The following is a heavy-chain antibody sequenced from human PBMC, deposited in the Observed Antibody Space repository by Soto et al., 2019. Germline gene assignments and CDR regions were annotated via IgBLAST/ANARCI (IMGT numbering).Heavy chain of an antibody. D-gene: IGHD5-18*01. J-gene: IGHJ3*02. CDR2: IVVGSGNT. CDR1: GFTFTSSA. V-gene: IGHV1-58*01. CDR3: AADQDSYAPEVDAFDI. Sequence: EASVKVSCKASGFTFTSSAVQWVRQARGQRLEWIGWIVVGSGNTNYAQKFQERVTITRDMSTSTAYMELSSLRSEDTAVYYCAADQDSYAPEVDAFDIWGQGTMVTVSS.